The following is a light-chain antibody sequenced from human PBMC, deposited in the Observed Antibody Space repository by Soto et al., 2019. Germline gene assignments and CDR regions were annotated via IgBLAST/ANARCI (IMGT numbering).Light chain of an antibody. V-gene: IGKV1-39*01. CDR2: AAS. CDR3: QQSYSTPS. Sequence: DIQMTQSPSSLSASVGDRVTITCRASQSISSYLNWYQQKPGKAPKLLIYAASILQSGVPSRFSGSGSGTDFTLTISSLQPDVFASYYCQQSYSTPSFGPGTKVDIK. J-gene: IGKJ3*01. CDR1: QSISSY.